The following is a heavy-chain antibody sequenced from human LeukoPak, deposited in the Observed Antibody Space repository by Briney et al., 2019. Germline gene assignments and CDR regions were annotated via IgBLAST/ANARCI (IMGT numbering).Heavy chain of an antibody. CDR1: GGSISNYY. CDR2: IYYSGST. CDR3: ARWASVSHEYSSSSDDAFDI. J-gene: IGHJ3*02. D-gene: IGHD6-6*01. Sequence: SETLSLTCAVSGGSISNYYWSWIRQPPGKGLEWIGYIYYSGSTNYNPSLKSRVTISVDTSKNQFSLKLSSVTAADTAVYYCARWASVSHEYSSSSDDAFDIWGQGTMVTVSS. V-gene: IGHV4-59*01.